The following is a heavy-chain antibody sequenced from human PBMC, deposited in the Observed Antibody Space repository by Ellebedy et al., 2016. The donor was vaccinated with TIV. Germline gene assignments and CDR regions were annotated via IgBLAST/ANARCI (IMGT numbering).Heavy chain of an antibody. CDR3: ARVINDILTGYPYWYFDL. J-gene: IGHJ2*01. CDR1: GFTVSSNY. Sequence: PGGSLRLSCAASGFTVSSNYMSWVRQAPGKGLEWVSVIYSGGSTYYADSVKGRFTISRDNSKNTLYLQMNSLRAEDTAVYYCARVINDILTGYPYWYFDLWGRGTLVTVSS. V-gene: IGHV3-53*01. CDR2: IYSGGST. D-gene: IGHD3-9*01.